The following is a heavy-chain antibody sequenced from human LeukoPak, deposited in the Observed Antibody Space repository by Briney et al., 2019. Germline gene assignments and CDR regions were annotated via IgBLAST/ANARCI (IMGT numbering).Heavy chain of an antibody. V-gene: IGHV3-23*01. Sequence: GGSLRLSCVASGFRFSDFGMRWVRQAPGKGLEWVSSIGHTLGSTYYTESVKGRFIISRDSSKNTIFLRMNSLRADDTAVYYCAKDPFYYGTGGPTWGQGTLVTVSS. D-gene: IGHD3-10*01. CDR2: IGHTLGST. J-gene: IGHJ4*02. CDR3: AKDPFYYGTGGPT. CDR1: GFRFSDFG.